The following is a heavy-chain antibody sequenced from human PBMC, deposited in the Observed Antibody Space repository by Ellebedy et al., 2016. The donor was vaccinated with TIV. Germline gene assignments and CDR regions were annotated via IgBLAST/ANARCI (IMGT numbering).Heavy chain of an antibody. CDR3: AREGDLPRGNWFDP. D-gene: IGHD3-16*01. J-gene: IGHJ5*02. V-gene: IGHV1-2*02. Sequence: ASVKVSCXASGYMFTDYYMHWVRQAPGQGLEWMGWINPNSGGTNYAQKFQGRVTMTRDTSISTAYMELRRVRSDDTAMYYCAREGDLPRGNWFDPWGQGTLVTVSS. CDR2: INPNSGGT. CDR1: GYMFTDYY.